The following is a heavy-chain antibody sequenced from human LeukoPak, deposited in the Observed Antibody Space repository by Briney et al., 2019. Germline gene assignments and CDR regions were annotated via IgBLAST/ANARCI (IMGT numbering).Heavy chain of an antibody. V-gene: IGHV1-69*13. Sequence: ASVKVSCKASGYTFSSYAISWVRQAPGQGLEWMGGIIPIFGTANYAQKFQGRVTITADESTSTAYMELSSLRSEDTAVYYCAGGEDYYDSSGYFRDYWGQGTLVTVSS. D-gene: IGHD3-22*01. J-gene: IGHJ4*02. CDR1: GYTFSSYA. CDR2: IIPIFGTA. CDR3: AGGEDYYDSSGYFRDY.